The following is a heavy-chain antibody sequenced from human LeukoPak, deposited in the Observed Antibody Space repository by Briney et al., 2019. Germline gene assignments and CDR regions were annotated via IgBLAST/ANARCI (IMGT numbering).Heavy chain of an antibody. CDR3: AREEGYCSSTSCRNCFDP. V-gene: IGHV4-30-2*01. CDR1: GGSISSGGYA. D-gene: IGHD2-2*01. J-gene: IGHJ5*02. CDR2: IYHSGST. Sequence: TRSLTCAVSGGSISSGGYAWSGIRQPPGKGLEGIGYIYHSGSTYYNPSLQSRVTISVDRSQNQFYLKLSSVTAADTAVYYCAREEGYCSSTSCRNCFDPWAREPWSPSPQ.